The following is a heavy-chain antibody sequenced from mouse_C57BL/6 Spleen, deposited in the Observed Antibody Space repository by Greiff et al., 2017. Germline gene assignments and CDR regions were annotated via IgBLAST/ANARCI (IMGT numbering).Heavy chain of an antibody. CDR3: TRGKLGRNYFDY. CDR1: GYTFTDYE. Sequence: VQLQQSGAELVRPGASVTLSCKASGYTFTDYEMHWVKQTPVHGLEWIGAIDPETGGTAYNQKFKGKAILTADKSSSTAYMERRSLTSEDSAVYYYTRGKLGRNYFDYWGQGTTLTVSS. CDR2: IDPETGGT. J-gene: IGHJ2*01. V-gene: IGHV1-15*01. D-gene: IGHD4-1*01.